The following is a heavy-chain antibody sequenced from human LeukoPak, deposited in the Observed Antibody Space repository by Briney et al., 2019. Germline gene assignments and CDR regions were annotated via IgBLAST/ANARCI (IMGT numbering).Heavy chain of an antibody. V-gene: IGHV4-59*11. J-gene: IGHJ5*02. D-gene: IGHD3-10*01. CDR1: GGSMSSRY. CDR2: VYYSGTT. CDR3: ARDVARSGDLFGWFAP. Sequence: SETLSLTCTVSGGSMSSRYWSWIRQPPGKGLEWIGYVYYSGTTNSNPSLKSRVTISVDTSKNQFSLNLRSVTAADTAVYYCARDVARSGDLFGWFAPWGKGTLFIVSS.